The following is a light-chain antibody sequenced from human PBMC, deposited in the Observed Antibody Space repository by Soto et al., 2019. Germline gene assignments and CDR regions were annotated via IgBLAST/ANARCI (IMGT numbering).Light chain of an antibody. V-gene: IGKV1-27*01. CDR3: QKYKSAPWT. Sequence: DIQMTQSPSSLSASVGDRVTITCRASQDISNYLAWYQQKPGKVPKLLISAASTLQSGVPSRFSGSGSGTDFTLTIDSLQLEDVATYYCQKYKSAPWTFGQGTKLEIK. CDR2: AAS. CDR1: QDISNY. J-gene: IGKJ1*01.